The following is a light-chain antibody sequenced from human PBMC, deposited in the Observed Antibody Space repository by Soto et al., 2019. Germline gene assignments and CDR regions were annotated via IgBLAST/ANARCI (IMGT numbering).Light chain of an antibody. CDR1: QDIANF. V-gene: IGKV1-27*01. J-gene: IGKJ1*01. CDR3: QKYNSPPPT. CDR2: AAS. Sequence: DIQITQSPSSLSASVGDRVSITCRASQDIANFLAWYQHKAGKVPTLLIYAASTLQSGVPSRFSGSASGTDFTLTISSMQPEDVANYYCQKYNSPPPTFGQGTKVDIK.